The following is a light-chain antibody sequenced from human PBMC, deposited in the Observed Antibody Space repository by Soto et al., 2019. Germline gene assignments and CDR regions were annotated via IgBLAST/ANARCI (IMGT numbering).Light chain of an antibody. CDR1: QTISSW. CDR3: QQYNSYSEA. J-gene: IGKJ1*01. CDR2: TAS. V-gene: IGKV1-5*03. Sequence: DIQMTQSPSTLSGSVGDRATITCRASQTISSWLAWYQQKPGKAPKLLIYTASTLKSGVPSRLSGSGSGTEFSLASSSLHPDDFAIYACQQYNSYSEAFGQRTKVELK.